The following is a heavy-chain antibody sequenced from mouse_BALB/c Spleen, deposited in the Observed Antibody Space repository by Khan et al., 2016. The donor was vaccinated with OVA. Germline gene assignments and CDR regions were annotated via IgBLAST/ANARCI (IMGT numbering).Heavy chain of an antibody. Sequence: QIQLVQSGPELKKPGETVRISCKASGYTFTTAGIQWVQKMPGKGLKWIGWINTHSGVPKYAEDFKGRFAFSLEISVNTAYLQITNLTNEDTATYVGARGGAACYRYDGGAMEYWGQGTSVTVSS. CDR1: GYTFTTAG. CDR3: ARGGAACYRYDGGAMEY. V-gene: IGHV9-4*02. J-gene: IGHJ4*01. D-gene: IGHD2-14*01. CDR2: INTHSGVP.